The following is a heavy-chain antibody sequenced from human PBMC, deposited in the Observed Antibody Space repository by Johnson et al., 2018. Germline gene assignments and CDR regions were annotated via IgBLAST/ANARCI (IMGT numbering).Heavy chain of an antibody. D-gene: IGHD5-12*01. CDR3: VTGYPNYMDV. V-gene: IGHV3-15*07. Sequence: EVQLVESGGGLVKPGGSLRLSCEASGFSVSEGRMNWVRQAPGKGPEWVGRIYSKTNGGALEYAAPVTGRFTISKDASKNPVVLQMNSLKTEDTAVYYCVTGYPNYMDVWGKGTTVTVSS. CDR1: GFSVSEGR. J-gene: IGHJ6*03. CDR2: IYSKTNGGAL.